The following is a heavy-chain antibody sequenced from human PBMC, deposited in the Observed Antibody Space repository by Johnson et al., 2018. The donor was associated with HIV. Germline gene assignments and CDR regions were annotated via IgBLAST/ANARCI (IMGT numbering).Heavy chain of an antibody. CDR1: GFTFSSYA. Sequence: MQLVESGGGLGQPGGSLRLSCAASGFTFSSYAMTWVRQAPGKGLEWVSSISGNGGTTYYADSVKGRFTISRDNSKNTLYLQMNSLRAEDTAVYYCAKDQDYGDAFDIWGQGTMVTVSS. V-gene: IGHV3-23*04. CDR3: AKDQDYGDAFDI. J-gene: IGHJ3*02. CDR2: ISGNGGTT. D-gene: IGHD4-17*01.